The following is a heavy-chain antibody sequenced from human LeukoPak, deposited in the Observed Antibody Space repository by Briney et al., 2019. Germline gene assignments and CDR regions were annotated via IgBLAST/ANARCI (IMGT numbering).Heavy chain of an antibody. D-gene: IGHD3-10*01. CDR2: ISFDGSSA. CDR3: ANDYRSGSFHDF. Sequence: PGGSLRLSCAASGFTFNNYAIHWVRQAPGKGLEWVAVISFDGSSAYYADSVKGRFTISRDNSKNTLYLQMNTLRAEDTAVYYCANDYRSGSFHDFWGQGTLVTVSS. CDR1: GFTFNNYA. V-gene: IGHV3-30-3*02. J-gene: IGHJ4*02.